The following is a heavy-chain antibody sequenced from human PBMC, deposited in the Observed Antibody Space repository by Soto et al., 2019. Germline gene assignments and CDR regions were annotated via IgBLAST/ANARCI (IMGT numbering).Heavy chain of an antibody. Sequence: EVQLVESGGGLVKPGGSLRLSCAASGLTFTNAWMNWVRQVPGKGLEWVGHIKSKTNGGTIEYAGSVKDRFTISRDDSKDTLYLQMNSLKTEDTAVYYCNTDRHDRSRGWYLEYWGQGTLVTVSS. CDR3: NTDRHDRSRGWYLEY. V-gene: IGHV3-15*07. CDR1: GLTFTNAW. J-gene: IGHJ4*02. CDR2: IKSKTNGGTI. D-gene: IGHD6-19*01.